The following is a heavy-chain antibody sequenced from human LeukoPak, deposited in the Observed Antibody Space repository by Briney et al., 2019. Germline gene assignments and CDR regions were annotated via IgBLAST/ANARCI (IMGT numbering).Heavy chain of an antibody. CDR3: ARYKKYYYDSSGYYYFAFDI. D-gene: IGHD3-22*01. CDR2: IYYSGST. CDR1: GGSIRSYY. V-gene: IGHV4-59*01. Sequence: SETLSLTCTVSGGSIRSYYWSWIRQPPGKGLEWIGYIYYSGSTNYNTPLKRRVTISVDTSKNQFSLKLSSVTAADTAVYYCARYKKYYYDSSGYYYFAFDIWGQGTMVNVSS. J-gene: IGHJ3*02.